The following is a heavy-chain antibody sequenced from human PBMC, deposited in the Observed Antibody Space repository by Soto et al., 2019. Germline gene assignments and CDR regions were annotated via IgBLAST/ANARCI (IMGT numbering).Heavy chain of an antibody. CDR3: AREPTVVGGFDY. CDR2: ISYDGSNK. J-gene: IGHJ4*02. V-gene: IGHV3-30-3*01. D-gene: IGHD2-15*01. CDR1: GFTFSSYA. Sequence: QVQLVESGGVVVQPGRSLRLSCAASGFTFSSYAMHWVRQAPGKGLEWVAVISYDGSNKYYADSVKGRFTISRDNSKNTLYLQMNSLRAEDTALYYCAREPTVVGGFDYWGQGTLVTVSS.